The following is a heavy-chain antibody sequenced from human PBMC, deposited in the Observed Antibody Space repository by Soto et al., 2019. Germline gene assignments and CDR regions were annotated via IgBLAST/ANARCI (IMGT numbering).Heavy chain of an antibody. J-gene: IGHJ6*02. Sequence: GVSLRLSCAAPGFTFSSYWMHWVRQAPGKGLVWVSRIKFDGSNTDYADSVKGRFTISRDNAKNTLYLQMNSLRAEDTTLYYCARGVPNYYAMDVWGQGTTVTVSS. CDR3: ARGVPNYYAMDV. CDR1: GFTFSSYW. V-gene: IGHV3-74*01. CDR2: IKFDGSNT.